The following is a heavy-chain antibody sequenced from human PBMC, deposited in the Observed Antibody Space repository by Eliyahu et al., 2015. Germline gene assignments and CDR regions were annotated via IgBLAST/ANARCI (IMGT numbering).Heavy chain of an antibody. J-gene: IGHJ6*02. D-gene: IGHD3-9*01. CDR2: IYYSGST. Sequence: QLQLQESGPGLVKPSETLSLTCTVXGXSXSSSSYYWGWIRQPPGKGLEWIGSIYYSGSTYYNPSLKSRVTISVDTSKNQFSLKLSSVTAADTAVYYCARHRYFDLRMDVWGQGTTVTVSS. CDR3: ARHRYFDLRMDV. V-gene: IGHV4-39*01. CDR1: GXSXSSSSYY.